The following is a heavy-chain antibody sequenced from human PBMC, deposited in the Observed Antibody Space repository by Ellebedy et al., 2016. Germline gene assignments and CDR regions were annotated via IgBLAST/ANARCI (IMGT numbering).Heavy chain of an antibody. Sequence: ASVKVSXKASGYTFTSYGISWVRQAPGQGLEWMGWISAYNGNTNYAQKLQGRVTMTTDTSTSTAYMELRSLRSDDTAVYYCARGGAVAAYGGWFDPWGQGTLVTVSS. CDR3: ARGGAVAAYGGWFDP. D-gene: IGHD6-19*01. J-gene: IGHJ5*02. CDR1: GYTFTSYG. CDR2: ISAYNGNT. V-gene: IGHV1-18*01.